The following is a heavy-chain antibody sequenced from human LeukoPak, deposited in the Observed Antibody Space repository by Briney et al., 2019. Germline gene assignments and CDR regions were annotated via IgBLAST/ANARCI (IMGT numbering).Heavy chain of an antibody. V-gene: IGHV1-24*01. CDR2: FDPEDGET. D-gene: IGHD1-1*01. CDR3: ATVSGNWNGHYYYYYMDV. J-gene: IGHJ6*03. CDR1: GYTLTELS. Sequence: ASVKVSCKVSGYTLTELSMHWVRQAPGKGLGWMGGFDPEDGETIYAQKFQGRVTMTEDTSTDTAYMELSSLRSEDTAVYYCATVSGNWNGHYYYYYMDVWGKGTTVTVSS.